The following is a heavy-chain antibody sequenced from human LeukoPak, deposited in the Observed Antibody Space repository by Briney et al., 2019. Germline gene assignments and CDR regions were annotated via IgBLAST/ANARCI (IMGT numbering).Heavy chain of an antibody. D-gene: IGHD3-16*02. CDR1: GGSISSSSYY. V-gene: IGHV4-39*01. CDR2: IYYSGST. J-gene: IGHJ5*02. Sequence: SETLSLTCTVSGGSISSSSYYWGWIRQPPGKGLEWIGSIYYSGSTYHNPSLKSRVTISVDTSKNQFSLKLSSVTAADTAVYYCARHVIPFRLDWFDPWGQGTLVTVSS. CDR3: ARHVIPFRLDWFDP.